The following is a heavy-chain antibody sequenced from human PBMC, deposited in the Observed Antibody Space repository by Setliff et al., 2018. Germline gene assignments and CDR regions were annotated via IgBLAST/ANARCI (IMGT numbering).Heavy chain of an antibody. V-gene: IGHV3-9*01. J-gene: IGHJ3*02. D-gene: IGHD6-25*01. Sequence: LRLSCAASGFTFDDYAMHWVRQAPGKGLEWVSGISWNSGSIGYADSVKGRFTISRDNAKNSLYLQMNSLRAEDTAVYYCATSPANGGHDAFNIWGQGTVVTVSS. CDR3: ATSPANGGHDAFNI. CDR1: GFTFDDYA. CDR2: ISWNSGSI.